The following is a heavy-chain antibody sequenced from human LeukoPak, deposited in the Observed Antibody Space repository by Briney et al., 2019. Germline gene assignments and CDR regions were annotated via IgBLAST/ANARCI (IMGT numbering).Heavy chain of an antibody. CDR3: ARLLLGSRGSYRACYFDY. J-gene: IGHJ4*02. CDR1: GYTFTSYY. CDR2: INPSGGST. D-gene: IGHD1-26*01. Sequence: ASVKVSCKASGYTFTSYYMHWVRQAPGQGLEWMGIINPSGGSTSYAQKFQGRVTMTRNTSISTAYMELSSLRSEDTAVYYCARLLLGSRGSYRACYFDYWGQGTLVTVSS. V-gene: IGHV1-46*01.